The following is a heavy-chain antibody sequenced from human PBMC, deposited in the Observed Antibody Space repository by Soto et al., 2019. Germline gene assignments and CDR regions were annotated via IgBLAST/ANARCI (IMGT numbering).Heavy chain of an antibody. CDR2: IKFDGSTT. V-gene: IGHV3-74*01. CDR3: TRARRKYYGGVV. J-gene: IGHJ6*02. Sequence: EVQVVESGGGLVQPGGSLRLSCVASGFTFSTYWMHWVRQAPGKGLVWVSRIKFDGSTTSYADSVKGRFTISRDNAKNTVYLQMNTLRGEGPGVYYCTRARRKYYGGVVWCSGNRVTVSS. CDR1: GFTFSTYW.